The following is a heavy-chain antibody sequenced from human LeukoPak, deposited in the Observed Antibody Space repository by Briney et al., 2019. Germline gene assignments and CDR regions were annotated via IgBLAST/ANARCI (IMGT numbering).Heavy chain of an antibody. D-gene: IGHD2-15*01. J-gene: IGHJ4*02. CDR2: IKQDGWEK. CDR1: VFTFSRYW. V-gene: IGHV3-7*01. Sequence: GWSLRLSCVASVFTFSRYWISWLGQAPGKGRDGVANIKQDGWEKYYVGSVKGGLINSRDSPRSSLYLQMNRLRAEDTAVYDCARDAALSGGYCYYYWGQGTLVTVSS. CDR3: ARDAALSGGYCYYY.